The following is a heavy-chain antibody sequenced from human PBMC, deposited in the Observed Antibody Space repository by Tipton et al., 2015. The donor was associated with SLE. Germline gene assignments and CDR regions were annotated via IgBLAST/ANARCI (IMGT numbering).Heavy chain of an antibody. CDR3: ARAPAGMDV. CDR1: GFTVSSNY. CDR2: TYSGGNT. J-gene: IGHJ6*02. V-gene: IGHV3-53*04. Sequence: SLRLSCAASGFTVSSNYMSWVRQAPGKGLEWVSVTYSGGNTYYADSVKGRFTISRHNSKNTLYLQMNSLRAEDTAVYYCARAPAGMDVWGQGTTVTVSS.